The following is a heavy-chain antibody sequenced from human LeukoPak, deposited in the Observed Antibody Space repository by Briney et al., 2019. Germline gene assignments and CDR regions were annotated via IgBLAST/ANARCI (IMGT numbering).Heavy chain of an antibody. CDR3: VRGYCSAGSCYHFDN. J-gene: IGHJ4*02. CDR2: INAGYGNT. D-gene: IGHD2-15*01. Sequence: ASVNLSCKASGYTFTNYVIHWVRQAPGQRLEWMGWINAGYGNTRYSQKFQGRVTITTDTSASTAYMELSSLSSEDTAVYYCVRGYCSAGSCYHFDNWSQGTLVTVSS. V-gene: IGHV1-3*01. CDR1: GYTFTNYV.